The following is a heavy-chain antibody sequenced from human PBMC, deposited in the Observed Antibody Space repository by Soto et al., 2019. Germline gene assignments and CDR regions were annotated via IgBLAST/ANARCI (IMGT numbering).Heavy chain of an antibody. Sequence: SETLCLTCTVSGGSISSYYWSWIRQPPGKGLEWIGYIYYSGSTNYNPSLKSRVTISVDTSKNQFSLKLSSVTAADTAVYYCARVPYDFWVDYWGQGTLVTVSS. J-gene: IGHJ4*02. CDR1: GGSISSYY. CDR2: IYYSGST. V-gene: IGHV4-59*08. CDR3: ARVPYDFWVDY. D-gene: IGHD3-3*01.